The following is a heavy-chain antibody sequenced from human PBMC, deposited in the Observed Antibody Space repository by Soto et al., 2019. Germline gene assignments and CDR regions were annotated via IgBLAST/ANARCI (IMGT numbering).Heavy chain of an antibody. V-gene: IGHV3-53*01. CDR2: IYSGGST. CDR3: ARSIVGAAPNYYYYGMDV. D-gene: IGHD1-26*01. Sequence: GGSLRLSCAASGFTVSSNYMSWVRQAPGKGLEWVSVIYSGGSTYYADSVKGRFTISRDNSKNTLYLQMNSLRAEDTAVYYCARSIVGAAPNYYYYGMDVWGQGTTVTVSS. J-gene: IGHJ6*02. CDR1: GFTVSSNY.